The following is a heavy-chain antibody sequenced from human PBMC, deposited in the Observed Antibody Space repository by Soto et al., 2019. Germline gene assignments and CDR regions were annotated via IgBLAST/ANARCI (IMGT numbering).Heavy chain of an antibody. CDR2: MNPNSGNT. V-gene: IGHV1-8*02. J-gene: IGHJ6*02. CDR1: GYTFSSYA. CDR3: ARERSYGMDV. D-gene: IGHD3-16*01. Sequence: ASVKVSCKASGYTFSSYAISWVRQATGQGLEWMGWMNPNSGNTVYAQKFQGRVTMTRNTSVSTAYMELSSLRSEDTAVYYCARERSYGMDVWGQGTTVTVSS.